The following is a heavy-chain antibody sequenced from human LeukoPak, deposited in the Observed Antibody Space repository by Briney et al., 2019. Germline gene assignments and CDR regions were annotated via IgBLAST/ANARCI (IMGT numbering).Heavy chain of an antibody. J-gene: IGHJ6*02. V-gene: IGHV4-34*01. Sequence: SETLSLTCAVYVGSFSDYSWSWIRQSPGKGLEWIGEITYSGSTNYNPSLKSRVTISVDTSKNQFSLKLSSVTAADTAVYYCARGPDYDFWSADYYYGMDVWGQGTTVTVSS. CDR1: VGSFSDYS. CDR2: ITYSGST. CDR3: ARGPDYDFWSADYYYGMDV. D-gene: IGHD3-3*01.